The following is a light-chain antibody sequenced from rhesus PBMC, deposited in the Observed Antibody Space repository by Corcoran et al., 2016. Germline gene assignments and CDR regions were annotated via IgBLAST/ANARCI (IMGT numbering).Light chain of an antibody. Sequence: DIQMTQSPSSLSASVGDTVTITCRASQGISNNLAWYQQKLGKAPKPLIYFASNLESGVPSRFSGSGSGTDYTLTINSLQPEDFAIYYCQQHNNYPRTFGQGTKVEI. J-gene: IGKJ1*01. CDR1: QGISNN. CDR2: FAS. V-gene: IGKV1S14*01. CDR3: QQHNNYPRT.